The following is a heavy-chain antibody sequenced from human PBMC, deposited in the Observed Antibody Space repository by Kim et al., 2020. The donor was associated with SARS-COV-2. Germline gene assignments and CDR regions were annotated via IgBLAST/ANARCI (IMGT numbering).Heavy chain of an antibody. CDR3: VRGFPRFDP. J-gene: IGHJ5*02. CDR2: VYDNVTA. Sequence: SETLSLTCSVSGVSLSGYYWTWIRHSPGKGLEWVGSVYDNVTAYYDPSLRSRVTISTDMSKNQVSLNLKFVTARDTARYYCVRGFPRFDPWRQAILVPV. CDR1: GVSLSGYY. V-gene: IGHV4-59*01.